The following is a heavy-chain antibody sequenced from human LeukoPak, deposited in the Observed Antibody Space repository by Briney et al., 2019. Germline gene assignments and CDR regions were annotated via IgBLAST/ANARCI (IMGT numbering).Heavy chain of an antibody. J-gene: IGHJ4*02. CDR2: ISDSGGST. V-gene: IGHV3-23*01. CDR3: AKDQNYGANSPFDY. Sequence: GGSLRLSCAASGFTFSSYAMSWVRQAPGKGLEWVSSISDSGGSTYYADSVKGRFTISRDNSKNTLYLQMNSLRAEDTAVYYCAKDQNYGANSPFDYWGQGTLVTVSS. D-gene: IGHD4-23*01. CDR1: GFTFSSYA.